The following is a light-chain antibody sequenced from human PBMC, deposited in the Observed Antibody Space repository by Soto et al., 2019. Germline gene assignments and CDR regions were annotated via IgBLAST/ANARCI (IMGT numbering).Light chain of an antibody. CDR2: KAS. V-gene: IGKV1-5*03. J-gene: IGKJ1*01. CDR3: QHYNSYSDA. Sequence: DIQMTQSPSTLSGSVGDRVTITCRASQTISSWLAWYQQKPGKAPKLLIYKASTLKSGLPSRFSGSRSGTEFTLTISSLQPDDFATYYFQHYNSYSDAFGQGTKVERK. CDR1: QTISSW.